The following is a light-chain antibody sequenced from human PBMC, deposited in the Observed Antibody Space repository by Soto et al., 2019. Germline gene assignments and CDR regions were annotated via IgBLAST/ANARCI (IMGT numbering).Light chain of an antibody. CDR3: QSYDSSLSGWV. Sequence: QSVLTQPPSVSGVPGQRATISCTGSSSNIRAGYDVHWYQQLPGTAPKLLIYGNSDRPSGVPDRFSGSKFGTSASLDITGLEGEDVGDYYCQSYDSSLSGWVFGGGTQLIVL. J-gene: IGLJ3*02. CDR1: SSNIRAGYD. V-gene: IGLV1-40*01. CDR2: GNS.